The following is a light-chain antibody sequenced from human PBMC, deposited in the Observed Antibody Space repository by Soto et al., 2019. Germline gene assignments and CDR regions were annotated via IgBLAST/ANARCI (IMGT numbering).Light chain of an antibody. CDR3: QQYAGSPRT. Sequence: EIVLTQSPGTLSLSPGERATLSCRASQSVSSRSLAWYQQKPGQAPRLLISDVSNRAADIPDRFSGSGSGTDFTLTINRLEPEDFAVYYCQQYAGSPRTFGQGTKVDIK. CDR2: DVS. J-gene: IGKJ1*01. V-gene: IGKV3-20*01. CDR1: QSVSSRS.